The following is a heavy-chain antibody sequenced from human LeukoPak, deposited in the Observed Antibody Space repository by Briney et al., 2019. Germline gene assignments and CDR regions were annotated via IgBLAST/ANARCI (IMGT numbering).Heavy chain of an antibody. D-gene: IGHD5-18*01. CDR3: AREGYSYGKVFDY. J-gene: IGHJ4*02. CDR2: IYYSGST. V-gene: IGHV4-31*11. Sequence: PSETLSLTCAVSGGSISSGGYYWSWIRQHPGKGLEWIGYIYYSGSTYYNPSLKSRVTISLDTSKNQFSLKLSSATAADTAVYYCAREGYSYGKVFDYWGQGTLVTVSS. CDR1: GGSISSGGYY.